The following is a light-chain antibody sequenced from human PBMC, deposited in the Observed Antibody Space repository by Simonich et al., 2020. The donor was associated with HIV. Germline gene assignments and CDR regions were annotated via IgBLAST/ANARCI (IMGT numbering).Light chain of an antibody. CDR1: QDISNS. Sequence: DIQMTQSPSSLSASVGDRVTITCRASQDISNSLAWYQQKPGKAPKLLLYAAYRLESGVPSRYSGSGSGTEFTLTITSMQSEDFAIYYCQQYDDWLLLTFGGGTKVEI. J-gene: IGKJ4*01. CDR2: AAY. V-gene: IGKV1-NL1*01. CDR3: QQYDDWLLLT.